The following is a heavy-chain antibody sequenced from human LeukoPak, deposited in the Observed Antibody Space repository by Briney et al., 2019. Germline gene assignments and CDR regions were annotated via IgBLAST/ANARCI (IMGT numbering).Heavy chain of an antibody. D-gene: IGHD3-10*01. CDR1: GFTFSSYS. CDR2: ISSSSSYI. V-gene: IGHV3-21*01. J-gene: IGHJ4*02. CDR3: ARDVTMVRGVSL. Sequence: GGSLRLSCAASGFTFSSYSMNWVRHAPGKGLEWVSSISSSSSYIYYADSVKGRFTISRDNAKNSLYLQMNSLRAEDTAVYYCARDVTMVRGVSLWGQGTLVTVSS.